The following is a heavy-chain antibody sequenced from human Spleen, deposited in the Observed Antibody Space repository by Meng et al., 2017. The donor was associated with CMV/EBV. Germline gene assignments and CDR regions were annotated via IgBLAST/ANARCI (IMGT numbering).Heavy chain of an antibody. Sequence: ASVKVSCKASGYTFTSYDINWVRQATGQGLEWMGWMNPNSGNTGYAQKFQGRVTMTRNTSISTAYMELSRLRSDDTAVYYCARYEIAAAGVYWGQGTLVTVSS. CDR2: MNPNSGNT. J-gene: IGHJ4*02. V-gene: IGHV1-8*01. D-gene: IGHD6-13*01. CDR3: ARYEIAAAGVY. CDR1: GYTFTSYD.